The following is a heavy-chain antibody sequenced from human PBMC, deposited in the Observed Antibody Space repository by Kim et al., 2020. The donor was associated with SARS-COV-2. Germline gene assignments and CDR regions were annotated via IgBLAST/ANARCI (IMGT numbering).Heavy chain of an antibody. CDR1: GVSFSGYY. J-gene: IGHJ4*02. D-gene: IGHD1-1*01. Sequence: SETLSLTCAVYGVSFSGYYWSWIRQPPGKGLEWIGEINHSGSTNYNPSLKSRVTISVDTSKNQFSLKLSSVTAADTAVYYCARGERRVVDYWGQGTLVTVSS. CDR2: INHSGST. V-gene: IGHV4-34*01. CDR3: ARGERRVVDY.